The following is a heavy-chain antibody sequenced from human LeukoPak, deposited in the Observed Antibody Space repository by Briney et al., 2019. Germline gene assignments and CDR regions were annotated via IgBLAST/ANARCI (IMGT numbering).Heavy chain of an antibody. CDR2: ISYDGSNK. CDR1: GFTFSSYG. CDR3: AKGAKWGFGDYEAIDY. D-gene: IGHD3-10*01. Sequence: GGSLRLSCAASGFTFSSYGMHWVRQAPGKGLEWVAVISYDGSNKYYADSVKGRFTISRDNSKNTLYLQMNSLRAEDTAVYYCAKGAKWGFGDYEAIDYWGQGTLVTVSS. J-gene: IGHJ4*02. V-gene: IGHV3-30*18.